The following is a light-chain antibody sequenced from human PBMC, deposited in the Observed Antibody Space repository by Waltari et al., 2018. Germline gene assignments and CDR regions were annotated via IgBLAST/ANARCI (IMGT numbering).Light chain of an antibody. J-gene: IGLJ6*01. Sequence: QSALTQPASVSGSPGQSITISCTGTSSDVGSYNLVSWHQQHPGKAPKLMIYEVTERPSGVSHRFSGSKSGNTASLTISGLQAEDEADYYCCSYAGSSALFGSGTKVTVL. V-gene: IGLV2-23*02. CDR1: SSDVGSYNL. CDR3: CSYAGSSAL. CDR2: EVT.